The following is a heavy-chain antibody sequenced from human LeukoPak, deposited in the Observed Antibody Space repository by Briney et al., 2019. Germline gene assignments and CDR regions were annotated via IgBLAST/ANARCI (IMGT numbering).Heavy chain of an antibody. CDR2: IYSGGST. CDR3: ASLGYYYDSTDTGY. D-gene: IGHD3-22*01. CDR1: GFTFSSYA. J-gene: IGHJ4*02. V-gene: IGHV3-53*01. Sequence: GGSLRLSCAASGFTFSSYAMSWVRQAPGKGLEWVSVIYSGGSTYYADSVKGRFTISRDNSKNTLYLQMNSLRAEDTAVYYCASLGYYYDSTDTGYWGQGTLVTVSS.